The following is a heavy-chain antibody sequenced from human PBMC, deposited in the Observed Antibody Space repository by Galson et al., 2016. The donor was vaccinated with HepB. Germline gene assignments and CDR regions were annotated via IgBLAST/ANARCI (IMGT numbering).Heavy chain of an antibody. D-gene: IGHD3-3*01. Sequence: SLRLSCAASGFSFRNSWMTWVRQAPGKGLEWVANIQQDGSERNYVDSVKGRFTISRDNAKNSLYLQMSSLRAEDTAVYYCVRDPGPRIRIFGLVAGFDYWGQGTLVTVSS. CDR2: IQQDGSER. CDR1: GFSFRNSW. CDR3: VRDPGPRIRIFGLVAGFDY. J-gene: IGHJ4*02. V-gene: IGHV3-7*01.